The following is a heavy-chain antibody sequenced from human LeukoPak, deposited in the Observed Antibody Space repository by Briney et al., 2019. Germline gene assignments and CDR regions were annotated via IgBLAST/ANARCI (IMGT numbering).Heavy chain of an antibody. CDR1: GFTFSDYY. CDR3: ARAGYGDRPYYYYMDV. D-gene: IGHD4-17*01. V-gene: IGHV3-11*04. J-gene: IGHJ6*03. Sequence: GGSLRLSCAASGFTFSDYYMSWIRQAPGKGLEWVSYISSSGSTIYYADSVKGRFTISRDSAKNSLYLQMNSLRAEDTAVYYCARAGYGDRPYYYYMDVWGKGTTVTVSS. CDR2: ISSSGSTI.